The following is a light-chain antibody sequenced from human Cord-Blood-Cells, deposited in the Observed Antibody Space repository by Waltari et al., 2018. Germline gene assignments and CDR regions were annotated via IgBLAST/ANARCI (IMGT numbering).Light chain of an antibody. CDR1: QSISSY. Sequence: DIQLTPSPSSLSTSVGDSVTITCRASQSISSYLNWYQQKPGKAPKPLIYAASSLQSGVPSRFSGSGSGTDFTLTISSLQPEDFATYYCQQSYSTPYTFGQGTKLEIK. V-gene: IGKV1-39*01. CDR3: QQSYSTPYT. CDR2: AAS. J-gene: IGKJ2*01.